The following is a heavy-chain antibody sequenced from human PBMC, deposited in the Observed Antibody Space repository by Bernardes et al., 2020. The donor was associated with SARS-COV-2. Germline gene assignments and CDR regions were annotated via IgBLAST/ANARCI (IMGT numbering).Heavy chain of an antibody. J-gene: IGHJ6*02. CDR3: ARDLRDDFWSGYQIYYHGLDV. Sequence: SETLSLTCTVSGGSVSSYYWSWIRQPAGKGLEWIGRIRSSGSTNYNPSLKSRVTMSLDTSKKQLSLKLMFVTAADTAVYYCARDLRDDFWSGYQIYYHGLDVWGQGTTVTVSS. CDR2: IRSSGST. D-gene: IGHD3-3*01. CDR1: GGSVSSYY. V-gene: IGHV4-4*07.